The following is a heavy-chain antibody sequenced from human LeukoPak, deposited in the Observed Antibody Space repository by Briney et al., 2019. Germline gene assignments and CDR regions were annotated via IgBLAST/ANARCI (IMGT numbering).Heavy chain of an antibody. CDR1: RFIFSIYA. D-gene: IGHD3-10*01. J-gene: IGHJ4*02. V-gene: IGHV3-23*01. CDR2: MSGSAFST. Sequence: QPGGSLRLSCAASRFIFSIYAMIWVRQSPGKGLEWVSTMSGSAFSTYYADSVKGRSTISRDNSKNTLYLQMNSLRAEETAVYHCAKAVREYYYGSGSSDYFDYWGQGTLVTVSS. CDR3: AKAVREYYYGSGSSDYFDY.